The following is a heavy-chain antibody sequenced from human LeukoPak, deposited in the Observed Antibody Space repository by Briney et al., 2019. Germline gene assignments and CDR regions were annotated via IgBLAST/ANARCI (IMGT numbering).Heavy chain of an antibody. CDR3: ARPVSGDGYNF. D-gene: IGHD5-24*01. CDR2: IYPGDSDT. J-gene: IGHJ4*02. V-gene: IGHV5-51*01. CDR1: GYRFTSYW. Sequence: GESLKISCKASGYRFTSYWIGWVRQMSGKGLEWMGIIYPGDSDTRYSPSFQGQVTISADKSISAAYLQWSSLKASDTAMYYCARPVSGDGYNFWGQGTLVTVSS.